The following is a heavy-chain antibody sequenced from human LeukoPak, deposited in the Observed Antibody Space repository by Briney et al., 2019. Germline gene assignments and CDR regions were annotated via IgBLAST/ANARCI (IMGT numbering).Heavy chain of an antibody. CDR2: ISGSGGST. D-gene: IGHD1-26*01. V-gene: IGHV3-23*01. J-gene: IGHJ4*02. CDR3: AKFGGSYYAVDY. CDR1: GFTFSSYA. Sequence: GGSLRLSCAASGFTFSSYAMSWVRQAPGKGLEWVSAISGSGGSTYYADSVKGRFAISRDNSKNTLYLQMNSLRAEDTAVYYCAKFGGSYYAVDYWGQGTLVTVSS.